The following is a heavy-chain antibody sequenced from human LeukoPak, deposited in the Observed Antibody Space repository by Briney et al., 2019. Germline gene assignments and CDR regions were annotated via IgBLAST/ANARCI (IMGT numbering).Heavy chain of an antibody. CDR3: ARGAGAYKHYAMDV. CDR2: IYIGGRT. D-gene: IGHD6-19*01. CDR1: GFTVSNND. Sequence: PGGSLRLSCAASGFTVSNNDMNWVRQAPGKGLEWASGIYIGGRTISVDSVRGRFTISRDNSKNTLYLQMNSLRAEDTALYYCARGAGAYKHYAMDVWGQGTTVAVSS. J-gene: IGHJ6*02. V-gene: IGHV3-66*01.